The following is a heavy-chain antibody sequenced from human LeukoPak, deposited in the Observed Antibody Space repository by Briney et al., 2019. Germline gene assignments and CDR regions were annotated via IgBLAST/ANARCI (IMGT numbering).Heavy chain of an antibody. Sequence: PSETLSLTCTVSGYSISSGYYWGWIRQPPGKGLEWIGSIYHSGSTYYNPSLKSRVTISVDTSKNQFSLKLSSVTAADTAVYYCARERGYCSSTSCYTHVDVWGKGTTATVSS. J-gene: IGHJ6*04. CDR3: ARERGYCSSTSCYTHVDV. CDR1: GYSISSGYY. CDR2: IYHSGST. D-gene: IGHD2-2*02. V-gene: IGHV4-38-2*02.